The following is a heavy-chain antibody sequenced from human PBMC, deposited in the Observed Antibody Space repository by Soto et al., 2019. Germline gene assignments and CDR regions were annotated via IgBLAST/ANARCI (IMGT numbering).Heavy chain of an antibody. CDR3: ATSQKGYNWNYFDH. J-gene: IGHJ4*02. Sequence: PLATQSLTRAFSGCSSRCRHYCLGWLRQFPGKGPEWIGSVFSTGFTSYNPSLGSRVSVSVDTSKNQFSLKVSGVSAADTAVYYCATSQKGYNWNYFDHWGQGSLVTFS. V-gene: IGHV4-39*01. D-gene: IGHD1-20*01. CDR1: GCSSRCRHYC. CDR2: VFSTGFT.